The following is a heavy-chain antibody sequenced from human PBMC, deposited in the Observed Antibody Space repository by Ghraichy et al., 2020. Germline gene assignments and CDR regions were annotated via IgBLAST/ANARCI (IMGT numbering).Heavy chain of an antibody. Sequence: GESLNISCVVSGFTFSSYWMKWVRQAPGKGLESVANIKNDGGEEYYVDSVKGRFTISRDNAKNSLYLQMNSLRAEDTAVYFCATAVRGISMVAWGQGTLFTVSS. V-gene: IGHV3-7*01. CDR1: GFTFSSYW. D-gene: IGHD6-19*01. CDR3: ATAVRGISMVA. J-gene: IGHJ5*02. CDR2: IKNDGGEE.